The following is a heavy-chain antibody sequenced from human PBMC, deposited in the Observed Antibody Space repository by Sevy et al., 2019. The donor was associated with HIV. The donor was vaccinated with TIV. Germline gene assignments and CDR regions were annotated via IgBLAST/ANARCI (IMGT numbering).Heavy chain of an antibody. V-gene: IGHV3-21*01. CDR3: ARGRCYGYGESRPPSEGTKSLAFYI. Sequence: GGSLRLSCAASGFTFSSYSMNWVRQAPGKGLEWVSSISSSSSYIYYADSVKGRFTISRDNAKNSLYLQMKSLRTEDKAVNYSARGRCYGYGESRPPSEGTKSLAFYIWGRGTMVTVSS. D-gene: IGHD4-17*01. CDR2: ISSSSSYI. J-gene: IGHJ3*02. CDR1: GFTFSSYS.